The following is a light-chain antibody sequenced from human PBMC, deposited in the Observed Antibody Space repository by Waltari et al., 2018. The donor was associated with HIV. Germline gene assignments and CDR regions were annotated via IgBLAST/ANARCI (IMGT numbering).Light chain of an antibody. CDR3: QQYSSTPWT. CDR1: QSIGNHY. V-gene: IGKV3-20*01. CDR2: ATS. J-gene: IGKJ1*01. Sequence: DIVLTQSPDTLSLSPGESATLSCGASQSIGNHYLAWYRQSPGQPPRLLIYATSNRAAGIPDRFSGSGSGTDFTLTITSLQSDDFAIYYCQQYSSTPWTFGQGTRV.